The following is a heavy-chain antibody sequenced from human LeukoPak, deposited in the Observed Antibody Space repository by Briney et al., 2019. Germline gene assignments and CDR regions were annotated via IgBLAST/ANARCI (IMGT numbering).Heavy chain of an antibody. CDR3: ARDQGVRGVIF. D-gene: IGHD3-10*01. CDR2: INHSGGT. V-gene: IGHV4-34*01. J-gene: IGHJ4*02. CDR1: GGSFSGYY. Sequence: KASETLSLTCAVYGGSFSGYYWSWIRQPPGKGLEWIGEINHSGGTNYNPSLKSRVTISVDTSKNQFSLKLSSVTAADTAVYYCARDQGVRGVIFWGQGTLVTVSS.